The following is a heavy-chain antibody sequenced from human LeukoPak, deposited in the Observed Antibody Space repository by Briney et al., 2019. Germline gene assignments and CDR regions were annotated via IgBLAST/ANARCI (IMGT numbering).Heavy chain of an antibody. D-gene: IGHD2/OR15-2a*01. CDR1: GGSFSGYY. CDR3: ARVRPFYNYFDY. V-gene: IGHV4-34*01. CDR2: INHSGST. J-gene: IGHJ4*02. Sequence: SETLSLTCAVYGGSFSGYYWSWIRQPPGKGLEWIGEINHSGSTNYNPSLKSRVTISVDTSKNQSSLKLSSVTAADTAVYYCARVRPFYNYFDYWGQGTLVTVSS.